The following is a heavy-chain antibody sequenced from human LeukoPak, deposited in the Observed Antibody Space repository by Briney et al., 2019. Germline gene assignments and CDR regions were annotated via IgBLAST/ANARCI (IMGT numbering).Heavy chain of an antibody. V-gene: IGHV3-21*01. CDR3: ARDLSSTSCYTCYYYMDV. J-gene: IGHJ6*03. CDR1: GFTFSSYS. Sequence: KPGGSLRLSCAASGFTFSSYSMNWVRQAPGKGLEWVSSISSSSSYIYYADSVKGRFTISRDNAKNSLYLQMNSLRAEDTAVYYCARDLSSTSCYTCYYYMDVWGKGTTVTVSS. D-gene: IGHD2-2*02. CDR2: ISSSSSYI.